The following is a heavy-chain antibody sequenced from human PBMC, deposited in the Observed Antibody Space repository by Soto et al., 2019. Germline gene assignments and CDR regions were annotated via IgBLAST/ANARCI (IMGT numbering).Heavy chain of an antibody. D-gene: IGHD6-19*01. CDR3: ARLLSSGWGGDADY. J-gene: IGHJ4*02. CDR1: GGSISSSNW. V-gene: IGHV4-4*02. Sequence: QVQLQESGPGLVKPSGTLSLTCAVSGGSISSSNWWSWVRQPPGKGLEWIGEIYHSGSTNYNPSPKSGVPLTVDKSKNQFSLKLSSVTAADTAVYYCARLLSSGWGGDADYWGQGTLVTVSS. CDR2: IYHSGST.